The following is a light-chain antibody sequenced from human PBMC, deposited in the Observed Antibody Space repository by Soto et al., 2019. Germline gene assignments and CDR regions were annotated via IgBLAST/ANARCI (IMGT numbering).Light chain of an antibody. J-gene: IGKJ4*01. CDR1: QSIDRY. CDR3: QQRRTWPPLT. Sequence: EVVLTQSPGTLSLSPGERATLSCRASQSIDRYLVWYQQKPGQAPRLLIYDASNRATGIPARFSGSGSGTEFFLTITSLEPEDSAVYYCQQRRTWPPLTFGGGTRVEIK. CDR2: DAS. V-gene: IGKV3-11*01.